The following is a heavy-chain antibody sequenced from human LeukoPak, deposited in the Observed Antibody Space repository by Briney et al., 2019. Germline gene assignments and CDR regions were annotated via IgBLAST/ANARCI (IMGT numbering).Heavy chain of an antibody. CDR2: IYYSGST. Sequence: SETLSLTCTVSGGSISSYYWSWIRQSPGKGLELIGYIYYSGSTNYNPSLKSRVTISLDTSKNQFSLKLSSVTAADTAVYYCAREVVLAQGYYYYMDVWGKGTTVTVSS. D-gene: IGHD2-15*01. V-gene: IGHV4-59*01. CDR1: GGSISSYY. CDR3: AREVVLAQGYYYYMDV. J-gene: IGHJ6*03.